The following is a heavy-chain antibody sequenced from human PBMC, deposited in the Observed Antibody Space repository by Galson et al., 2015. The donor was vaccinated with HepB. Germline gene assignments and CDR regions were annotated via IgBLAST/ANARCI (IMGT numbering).Heavy chain of an antibody. D-gene: IGHD2-2*02. CDR3: ARDDLRYCSTTSCYTADY. V-gene: IGHV1-69*13. CDR1: GDTFSSFA. J-gene: IGHJ4*02. CDR2: IIPVFRTA. Sequence: SVKVSCKASGDTFSSFAFSWVRQAPGQGLEWMGGIIPVFRTANYAQKFQDRVTITADESTSTAYMELSSLRSEDTAVYYCARDDLRYCSTTSCYTADYWGQGTLVTVSS.